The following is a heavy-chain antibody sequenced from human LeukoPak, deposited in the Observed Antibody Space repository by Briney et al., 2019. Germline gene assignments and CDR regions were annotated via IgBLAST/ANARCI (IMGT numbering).Heavy chain of an antibody. J-gene: IGHJ4*02. Sequence: SETLSLTCTVSGGSSSNYYWIWIRQPPGKGLEWIGHVSYSGYTKYNPFLERRVTLSIETSNTQLSLNLSSVTAADTAVYYCARRSSGHYFFDYWGQGTLVTVSS. CDR1: GGSSSNYY. V-gene: IGHV4-59*08. D-gene: IGHD6-19*01. CDR2: VSYSGYT. CDR3: ARRSSGHYFFDY.